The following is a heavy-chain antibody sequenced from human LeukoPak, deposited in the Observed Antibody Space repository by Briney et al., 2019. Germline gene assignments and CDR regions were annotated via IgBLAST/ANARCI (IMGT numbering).Heavy chain of an antibody. Sequence: PSETLSLTCTVSGGSISSSSYYWGWIRQPPGKGPEWIGSIYYSGSTYYNPSLKSRVTISVNPSKNQFSLKLSSVTAVDTAVYYCARKGTGDAFDIWGQGTMVTVSS. CDR1: GGSISSSSYY. D-gene: IGHD3-10*01. CDR2: IYYSGST. CDR3: ARKGTGDAFDI. J-gene: IGHJ3*02. V-gene: IGHV4-39*07.